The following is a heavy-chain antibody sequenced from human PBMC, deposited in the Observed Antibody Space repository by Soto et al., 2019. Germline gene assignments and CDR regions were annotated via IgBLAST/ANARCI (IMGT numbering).Heavy chain of an antibody. D-gene: IGHD6-25*01. CDR1: GGTFSSYA. Sequence: QVQLVQSGAEVKKPGSSVKVSCKASGGTFSSYAISWVRQAPGQGLEWMGGLIPIFGTANYAQKFQGRVTSTADEYTRTADMELSSLRSEDTAVYYGGASSAAGGGCDYWGQGTLVTVSS. J-gene: IGHJ4*02. CDR3: GASSAAGGGCDY. V-gene: IGHV1-69*01. CDR2: LIPIFGTA.